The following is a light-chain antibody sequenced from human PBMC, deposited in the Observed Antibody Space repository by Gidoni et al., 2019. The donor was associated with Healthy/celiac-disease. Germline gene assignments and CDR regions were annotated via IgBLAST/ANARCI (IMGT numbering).Light chain of an antibody. V-gene: IGLV4-60*02. Sequence: QPVLIQSSSASAPLGSAVKSTCTLSSGQSSYIIAWHQQQPGKAPRYLMKLEGSGGFNKGSGVPDRFSGSSSGADRYLTISNLQFEDEADYYCETWDSYTQELVFGGGTNLTVL. CDR3: ETWDSYTQELV. CDR2: LEGSGGF. J-gene: IGLJ2*01. CDR1: SGQSSYI.